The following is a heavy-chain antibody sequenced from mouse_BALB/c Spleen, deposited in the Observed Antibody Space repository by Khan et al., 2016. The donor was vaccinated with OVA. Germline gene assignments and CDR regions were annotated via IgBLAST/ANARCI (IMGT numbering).Heavy chain of an antibody. CDR1: GYTFTTAG. J-gene: IGHJ4*01. V-gene: IGHV9-4*02. D-gene: IGHD2-14*01. CDR3: ARGGAAFYRNDGGAMDS. Sequence: QIQLVQSGPELKKPGETVRISCKASGYTFTTAGMQWVQKMPGKGLKWIGWINTHSGVPKYAEDFKGRFVFSLETSASTAYLQITNLKNEDTATDFCARGGAAFYRNDGGAMDSWGQGTTGTVSS. CDR2: INTHSGVP.